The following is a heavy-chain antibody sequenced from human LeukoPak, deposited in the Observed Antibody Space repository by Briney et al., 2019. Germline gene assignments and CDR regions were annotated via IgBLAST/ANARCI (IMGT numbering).Heavy chain of an antibody. D-gene: IGHD5-18*01. V-gene: IGHV3-48*03. Sequence: GGSLRLSCAASGFTFSSYEMNWVRQAPGKGLEWVSYISSSGSTIYYADSVKGRFTISRDNAKNSLYLQMNSLRAKDTAVYYCAREDTAMDYNWFDPWGQGTLVTVSS. J-gene: IGHJ5*02. CDR1: GFTFSSYE. CDR3: AREDTAMDYNWFDP. CDR2: ISSSGSTI.